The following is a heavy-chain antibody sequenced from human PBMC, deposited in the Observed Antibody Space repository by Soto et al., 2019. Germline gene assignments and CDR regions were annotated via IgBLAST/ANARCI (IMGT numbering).Heavy chain of an antibody. Sequence: ASVKVSCKASGYTFTGYYMHWVRQAPGQGLEWMGWINPNSGGTNYAQKFQGWVTMTRDTSISTAYMELSRLRSDDTAVYYCARDLRPVLEEGYYGMDVWGQGTTVTVSS. V-gene: IGHV1-2*04. CDR1: GYTFTGYY. D-gene: IGHD1-1*01. J-gene: IGHJ6*02. CDR3: ARDLRPVLEEGYYGMDV. CDR2: INPNSGGT.